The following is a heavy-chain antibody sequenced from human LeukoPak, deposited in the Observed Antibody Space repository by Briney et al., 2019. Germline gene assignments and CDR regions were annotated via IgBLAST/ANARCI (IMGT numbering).Heavy chain of an antibody. Sequence: ASVKVSCKASGYTSTSYGISWVRQAPGQGLEWMGWISAYNGNTNYAQKLQGRVTMTTDTPTSTAYMELRSLRSDDTAVYYCARGRYTFGGSYRPLGYFDYWGQGTLVTVSS. V-gene: IGHV1-18*01. CDR1: GYTSTSYG. CDR3: ARGRYTFGGSYRPLGYFDY. D-gene: IGHD3-16*02. CDR2: ISAYNGNT. J-gene: IGHJ4*02.